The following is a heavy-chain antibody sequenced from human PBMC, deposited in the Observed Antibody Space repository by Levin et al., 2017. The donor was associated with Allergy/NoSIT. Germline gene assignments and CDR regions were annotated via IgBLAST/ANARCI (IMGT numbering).Heavy chain of an antibody. Sequence: GGSLRLSCAGSGFTFSTYALNWVRQAPGKGLEWVSVISGSGDSAYYADSVKGRFTISRDNSKNTLYLQMSSLRAEETAIYYCAKGVADYNTGWYYFDSWGQGTLVSVSS. CDR1: GFTFSTYA. CDR2: ISGSGDSA. J-gene: IGHJ4*02. D-gene: IGHD1-14*01. V-gene: IGHV3-23*01. CDR3: AKGVADYNTGWYYFDS.